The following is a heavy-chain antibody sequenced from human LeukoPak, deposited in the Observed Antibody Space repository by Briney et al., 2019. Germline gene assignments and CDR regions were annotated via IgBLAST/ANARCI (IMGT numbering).Heavy chain of an antibody. CDR1: GFILSDYN. J-gene: IGHJ4*02. V-gene: IGHV3-30*04. D-gene: IGHD2-15*01. CDR3: ARDQTVFCSGSSCLGSTFDG. Sequence: GGSLRLSCAASGFILSDYNMHWVRQAPGKGLEWVAVISYDGSNKYYADSVKGRFTISRDNSKNTLYLQMNSLRAEDTAVYYCARDQTVFCSGSSCLGSTFDGGGQGTLVT. CDR2: ISYDGSNK.